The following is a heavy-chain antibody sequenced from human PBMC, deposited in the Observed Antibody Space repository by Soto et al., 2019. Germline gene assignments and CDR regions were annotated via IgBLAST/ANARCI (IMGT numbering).Heavy chain of an antibody. CDR1: GFTFSSYG. CDR2: IWYDGSNK. V-gene: IGHV3-33*01. Sequence: QVQLVESGGGVVQPGRSLRLSCAASGFTFSSYGMHWVRQAPGKGLEWVAVIWYDGSNKYYADSVKGRFTISRDNSKNTLYLQMNRLRAEDTAVYYCARDPDSSGWYGEAFDIWGQGTMVTVSS. D-gene: IGHD6-19*01. J-gene: IGHJ3*02. CDR3: ARDPDSSGWYGEAFDI.